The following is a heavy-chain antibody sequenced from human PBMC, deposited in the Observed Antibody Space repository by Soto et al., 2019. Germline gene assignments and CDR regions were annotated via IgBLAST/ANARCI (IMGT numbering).Heavy chain of an antibody. D-gene: IGHD3-3*01. Sequence: SETLSLTCTVSGGSISSYYWSWIRQPPGKGLEWIGYIYYSGSTNYNPYLKSRVTISVDTSKNQFSLKLSSVTAADTAVYYCASTIFGVVSSPSYYYMDVWGKGTTVTVSS. J-gene: IGHJ6*03. V-gene: IGHV4-59*01. CDR3: ASTIFGVVSSPSYYYMDV. CDR2: IYYSGST. CDR1: GGSISSYY.